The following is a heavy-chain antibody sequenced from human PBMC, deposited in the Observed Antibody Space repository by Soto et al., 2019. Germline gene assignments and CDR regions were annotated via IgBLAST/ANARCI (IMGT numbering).Heavy chain of an antibody. J-gene: IGHJ4*02. CDR1: GGSISSGTYY. V-gene: IGHV4-31*03. D-gene: IGHD2-15*01. Sequence: QVQLQESGPGLVKPSQTLSLTCTVSGGSISSGTYYWTWVRQRPGEGLEWIGFISHSGRTYYNPSLKNRAAISVDTSENQFSLRLSSVTAADTAVYFCARDSDYCTAGSCYGNFDFWGQGTLVTVSS. CDR2: ISHSGRT. CDR3: ARDSDYCTAGSCYGNFDF.